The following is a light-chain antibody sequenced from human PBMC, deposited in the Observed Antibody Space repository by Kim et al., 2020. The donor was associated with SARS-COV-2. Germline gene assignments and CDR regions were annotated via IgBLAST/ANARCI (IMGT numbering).Light chain of an antibody. CDR3: HQYYSLPQT. J-gene: IGKJ1*01. CDR1: QGVLHSYEKNNY. V-gene: IGKV4-1*01. CDR2: WAA. Sequence: ATINCKSSQGVLHSYEKNNYVGWYQHKAGQPPKLLIYWAASREYGVADRFSGSGSGTDFTLPSSSLQAEDVAVYYCHQYYSLPQTFGQGTKVDIK.